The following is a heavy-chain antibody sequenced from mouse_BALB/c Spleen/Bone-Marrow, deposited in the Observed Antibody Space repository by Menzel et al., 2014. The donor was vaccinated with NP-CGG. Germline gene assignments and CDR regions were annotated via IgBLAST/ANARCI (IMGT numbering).Heavy chain of an antibody. CDR1: GYTFTSYW. J-gene: IGHJ4*01. D-gene: IGHD2-1*01. V-gene: IGHV1S41*01. CDR2: ISPGSGST. Sequence: DLVKPGASVKLSCKASGYTFTSYWINWIKQRPGQGLEWIGRISPGSGSTYYNEKFKGKATLTADTSSSTAYIQLSSLTPDDCATSFYARFPICYGNYGAMDYWSQGTSVTVSS. CDR3: ARFPICYGNYGAMDY.